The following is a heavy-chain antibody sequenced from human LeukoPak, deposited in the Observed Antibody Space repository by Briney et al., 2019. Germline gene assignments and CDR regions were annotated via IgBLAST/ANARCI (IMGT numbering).Heavy chain of an antibody. D-gene: IGHD6-19*01. Sequence: GGSLRLPCAASGFTFSSYSMNWVRQAPGKGLEWVSSISSSSSYIYYADSVKGRFTISRDNAKNSLYLQMNSLRAEDTAVYYCARESYIAVAGFDYWGQGTLVTVSS. CDR3: ARESYIAVAGFDY. CDR2: ISSSSSYI. V-gene: IGHV3-21*01. J-gene: IGHJ4*02. CDR1: GFTFSSYS.